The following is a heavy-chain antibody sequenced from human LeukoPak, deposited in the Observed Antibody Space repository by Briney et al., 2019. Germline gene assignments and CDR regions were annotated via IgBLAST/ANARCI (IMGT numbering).Heavy chain of an antibody. J-gene: IGHJ4*02. CDR2: ISGSGGST. CDR1: GFTFSSYA. V-gene: IGHV3-23*01. CDR3: ARVPNWGFAYYFDD. D-gene: IGHD7-27*01. Sequence: PGGSLRLSCAASGFTFSSYAMSWVRQAPGKGLEWVSAISGSGGSTYYADSVKDRFTISRDNSKNTLYLQMNSLRAEDTAVYYCARVPNWGFAYYFDDWGQGTLVTVSS.